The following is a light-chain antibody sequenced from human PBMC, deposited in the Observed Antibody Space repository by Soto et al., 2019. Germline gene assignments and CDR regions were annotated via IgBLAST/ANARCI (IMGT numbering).Light chain of an antibody. J-gene: IGLJ2*01. CDR3: QSYDSSLGGPVV. V-gene: IGLV1-40*01. CDR1: SSNIGAGYD. Sequence: QPVLTQPPSVSGAPGQRVTISCTGSSSNIGAGYDVHWYQQLPGTAPKLLIYGNSNRPSGVPDRFSGSKSGTSASLAIPGLQAEDEADYYCQSYDSSLGGPVVFGGGTKVTVL. CDR2: GNS.